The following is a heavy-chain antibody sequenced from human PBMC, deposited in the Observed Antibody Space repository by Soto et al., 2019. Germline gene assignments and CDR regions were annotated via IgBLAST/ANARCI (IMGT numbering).Heavy chain of an antibody. D-gene: IGHD6-13*01. CDR2: IYYSGST. Sequence: SETLSLTCTVSGGSISSSSYYWGWIRQPPGKGLEWIGSIYYSGSTYYNPSLKSRVTISVDTSKNQFSLKLSSVTAADTAVYYCARHLALGIHFDYWGQGTLVTVSS. CDR3: ARHLALGIHFDY. J-gene: IGHJ4*02. V-gene: IGHV4-39*01. CDR1: GGSISSSSYY.